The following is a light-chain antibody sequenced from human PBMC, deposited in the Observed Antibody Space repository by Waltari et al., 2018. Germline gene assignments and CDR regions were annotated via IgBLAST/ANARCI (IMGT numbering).Light chain of an antibody. CDR1: SGAVGGNNY. V-gene: IGLV2-11*01. CDR2: ELS. Sequence: QSALTQPRSVSGSPGQSVTISCTGTSGAVGGNNYVAWYQQPPGKAPKVMIYELSGRPAGVPARFSGSRSGNTASLTISGLQAEDEADYYCCSYAGSYTWVFGGGTKVTVL. CDR3: CSYAGSYTWV. J-gene: IGLJ3*02.